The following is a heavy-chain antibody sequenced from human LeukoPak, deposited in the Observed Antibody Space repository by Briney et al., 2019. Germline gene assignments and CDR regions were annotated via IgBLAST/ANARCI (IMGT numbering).Heavy chain of an antibody. Sequence: GRSLRLSCAASGFTFSIYGMHWVRQAPGKGLEWVAVIWYDGSNKYYADSVKGRFTISRDNSKNTLYLQMNSLRAEDTAVYYCARLHPDSSGWYPFDYWGQGTLVTVSS. V-gene: IGHV3-33*01. J-gene: IGHJ4*02. CDR2: IWYDGSNK. D-gene: IGHD6-19*01. CDR3: ARLHPDSSGWYPFDY. CDR1: GFTFSIYG.